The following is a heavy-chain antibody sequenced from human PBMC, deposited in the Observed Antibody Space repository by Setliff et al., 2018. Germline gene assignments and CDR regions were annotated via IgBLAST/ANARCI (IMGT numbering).Heavy chain of an antibody. Sequence: SETLSLTCTVSGGSISSGDYYWSWIRQPPGKGLEWIGYIYYSGSTYYNPSLKSRVTISVDTSKNQFSLKLSSVTAADTAVYYCARREGLVYYFDYWGQGTLVTVSS. D-gene: IGHD6-19*01. CDR3: ARREGLVYYFDY. V-gene: IGHV4-30-4*08. CDR2: IYYSGST. CDR1: GGSISSGDYY. J-gene: IGHJ4*02.